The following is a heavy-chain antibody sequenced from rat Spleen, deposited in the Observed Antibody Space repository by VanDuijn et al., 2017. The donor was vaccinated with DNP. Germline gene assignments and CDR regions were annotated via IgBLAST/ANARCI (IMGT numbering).Heavy chain of an antibody. CDR1: GFTFSNYD. J-gene: IGHJ4*01. D-gene: IGHD1-12*02. CDR2: ISYDGSST. V-gene: IGHV5-7*01. Sequence: EVQLVGSGGGLVQPGRSMKLSCAASGFTFSNYDMAWVRQAPKKGLEWVATISYDGSSTYYRDSVKGRFTISRDNAKSTLYLQRDSLRSEDTATYYCARQAYGRDGDGMDAWGQGTSVTVSS. CDR3: ARQAYGRDGDGMDA.